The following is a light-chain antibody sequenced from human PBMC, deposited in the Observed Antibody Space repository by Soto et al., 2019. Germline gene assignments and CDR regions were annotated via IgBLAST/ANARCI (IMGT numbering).Light chain of an antibody. Sequence: DIQMTQSPSTLSASAGDRVTITCRASQSISGSLAWYQQKPVKAPKLLIYDGSSMETGGPTRFSGSGFGTEFTLTISSLQPDDFETYSCQQYHTYSPLTFGGGTTVEIK. CDR1: QSISGS. CDR3: QQYHTYSPLT. CDR2: DGS. V-gene: IGKV1-5*01. J-gene: IGKJ4*01.